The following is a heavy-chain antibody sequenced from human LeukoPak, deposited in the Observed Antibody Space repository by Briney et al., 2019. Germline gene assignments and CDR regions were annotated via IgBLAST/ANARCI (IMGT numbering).Heavy chain of an antibody. CDR3: ARVAAAGTKGFWDY. CDR2: INVDGSST. Sequence: GGSLRLSCAASGFTFSTYWMHWVRQAPGKGLVWVSRINVDGSSTFYADYVKGRFTISRDNAKKTLYLQMNRLRAEDTAVYFCARVAAAGTKGFWDYWGQGTLLTVSS. V-gene: IGHV3-74*01. CDR1: GFTFSTYW. J-gene: IGHJ4*02. D-gene: IGHD6-13*01.